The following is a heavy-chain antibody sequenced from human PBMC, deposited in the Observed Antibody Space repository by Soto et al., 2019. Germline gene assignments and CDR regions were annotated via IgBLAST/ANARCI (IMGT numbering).Heavy chain of an antibody. CDR3: ARGATITSKGYYYMDV. CDR1: GYTFTGYY. Sequence: GASVKVSCKASGYTFTGYYMHWVRQAPGQGLEWMGWINPNSGGTNYAQKFQGWVTMTRDTSISTAYMELSRLRSDDTAVYYCARGATITSKGYYYMDVWGKGTTVTVSS. D-gene: IGHD1-20*01. CDR2: INPNSGGT. V-gene: IGHV1-2*04. J-gene: IGHJ6*03.